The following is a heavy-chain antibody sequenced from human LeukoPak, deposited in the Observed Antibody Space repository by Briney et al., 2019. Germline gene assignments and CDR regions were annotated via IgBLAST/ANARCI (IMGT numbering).Heavy chain of an antibody. CDR2: ISGDGGST. J-gene: IGHJ3*02. CDR3: AKDRGRRWLQFFDAFDI. D-gene: IGHD5-24*01. Sequence: GGSLRLSCAASGFTFDDYAMHSVRQAPGKGLGWVSLISGDGGSTYYADSVKGRFTISRDNSKNSLYLQMNSLRTEDTALYYCAKDRGRRWLQFFDAFDIWGQGTMVTVSS. V-gene: IGHV3-43*02. CDR1: GFTFDDYA.